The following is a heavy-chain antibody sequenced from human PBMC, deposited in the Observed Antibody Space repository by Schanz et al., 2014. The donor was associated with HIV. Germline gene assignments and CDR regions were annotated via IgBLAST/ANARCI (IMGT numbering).Heavy chain of an antibody. D-gene: IGHD6-19*01. CDR3: AIPSSGWSTFDY. V-gene: IGHV1-2*02. J-gene: IGHJ4*02. CDR1: GFTFTDNY. CDR2: INPNSGGT. Sequence: QLVQSGPEVKKPGTSVKVSCKASGFTFTDNYMHWVRQAPGQGLEWMGWINPNSGGTNFAQKFQGRVTLTRDTSITTAYMELTTLRSDDTALYYCAIPSSGWSTFDYWGQGTLVTVSS.